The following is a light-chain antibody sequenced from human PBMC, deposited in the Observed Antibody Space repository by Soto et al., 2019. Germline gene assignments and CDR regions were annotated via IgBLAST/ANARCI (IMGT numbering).Light chain of an antibody. Sequence: AIPLTQSPSSLSASEGDRVTITCRASQGISSALAWYQQKPGKAPKLLIFDASSLESGVPSRFSGSGSGTDFTLTISSLQPEDFATYYCQQFNSYPVTFGQGTRLEIK. V-gene: IGKV1-13*02. CDR2: DAS. CDR1: QGISSA. J-gene: IGKJ5*01. CDR3: QQFNSYPVT.